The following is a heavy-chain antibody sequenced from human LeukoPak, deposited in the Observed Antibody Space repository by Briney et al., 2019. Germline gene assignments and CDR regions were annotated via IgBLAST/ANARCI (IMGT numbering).Heavy chain of an antibody. CDR2: INHSGST. CDR3: ARDLGITMVRGVPDYYMDV. Sequence: PSETLSLTCAVYGGSFSGYYWSWIRQPPGKGLEWIGEINHSGSTNCNPSLKSRVNISVDTSENQFSLKLSSVTAADTAVYYCARDLGITMVRGVPDYYMDVWGKGTTVTVSS. V-gene: IGHV4-34*01. D-gene: IGHD3-10*01. J-gene: IGHJ6*03. CDR1: GGSFSGYY.